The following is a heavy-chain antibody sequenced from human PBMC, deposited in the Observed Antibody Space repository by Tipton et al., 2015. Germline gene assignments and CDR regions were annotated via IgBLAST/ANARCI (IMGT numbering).Heavy chain of an antibody. CDR2: ISSTSTYI. V-gene: IGHV3-21*04. Sequence: QLVQSGGGLVKPGGSLRLSCAASGFTFSSYTMKWVRQAPGKGLEWVSSISSTSTYIYYADSVKGRFTISRDNAKNSLYLYMNSLRAEDTAVYYCARGLLLWFGMTDYWGQGTLVTVSS. CDR3: ARGLLLWFGMTDY. CDR1: GFTFSSYT. D-gene: IGHD3-10*01. J-gene: IGHJ4*02.